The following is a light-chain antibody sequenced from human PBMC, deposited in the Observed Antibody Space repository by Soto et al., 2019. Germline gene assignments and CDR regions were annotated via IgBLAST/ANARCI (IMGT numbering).Light chain of an antibody. Sequence: DIQMTQSPSSLSASVGDRVTITFRASQTVNTYLNWYQQRPGKAPKLLISAASSLKSGVPSRFSGSGSGTDFTLTISSLQPEDSAAYYCQHSYSTPPTFGQGTRVEIK. J-gene: IGKJ1*01. V-gene: IGKV1-39*01. CDR1: QTVNTY. CDR3: QHSYSTPPT. CDR2: AAS.